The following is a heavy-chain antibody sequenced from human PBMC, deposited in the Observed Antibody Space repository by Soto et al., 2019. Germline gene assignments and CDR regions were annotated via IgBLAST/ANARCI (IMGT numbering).Heavy chain of an antibody. CDR1: GGTFSSYA. J-gene: IGHJ6*02. CDR3: ARDKDFRFVVVPAASPKSYYYYGMDV. Sequence: GASVKVSCKASGGTFSSYAISWVRQAPGQGLEWMGGIIPIFGTANYAQKFQGRVTITADESTSTAYMELSSLRSEDTAVYYCARDKDFRFVVVPAASPKSYYYYGMDVWGQGTTVTVSS. V-gene: IGHV1-69*13. D-gene: IGHD2-2*01. CDR2: IIPIFGTA.